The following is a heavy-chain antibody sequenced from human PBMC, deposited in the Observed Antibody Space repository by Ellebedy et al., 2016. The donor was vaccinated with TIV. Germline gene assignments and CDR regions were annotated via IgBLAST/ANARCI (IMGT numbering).Heavy chain of an antibody. J-gene: IGHJ6*02. CDR2: IRSKDYDGTT. Sequence: GESLKISCTASGFTFDDYSMSWVRQAPGRGLEGVGFIRSKDYDGTTEYAASVKGRFTISRDDFRSIVYLQMNSLKTEDTAVYYFARETNYDDSSPMDVWGQGTTVTVSS. V-gene: IGHV3-49*04. CDR1: GFTFDDYS. CDR3: ARETNYDDSSPMDV. D-gene: IGHD3-22*01.